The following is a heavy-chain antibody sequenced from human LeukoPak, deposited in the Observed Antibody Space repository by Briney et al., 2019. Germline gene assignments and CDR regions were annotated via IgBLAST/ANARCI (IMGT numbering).Heavy chain of an antibody. D-gene: IGHD3-22*01. CDR3: ARVATYYYDSSGYFDY. CDR1: GYTFTSYH. Sequence: ASVKVSCKASGYTFTSYHMHWVRQAPGQGLEWMGIINPSGGSTSYAQKFQGRVTMTRDTSTSTVYMELSSLRSEDTAVYYCARVATYYYDSSGYFDYWGQGTLVTVSS. CDR2: INPSGGST. J-gene: IGHJ4*02. V-gene: IGHV1-46*01.